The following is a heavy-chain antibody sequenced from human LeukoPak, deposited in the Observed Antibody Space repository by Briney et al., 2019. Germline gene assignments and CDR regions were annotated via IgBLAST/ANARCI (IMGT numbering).Heavy chain of an antibody. CDR2: IKEDGSET. Sequence: GGSLRLSCAASGFNFSYSWMSWVRQAPGKGLEWVADIKEDGSETYYADSVMGRFTISRDNAENSLFLQMTSLRGEDTAVYFCARRTTIFPRRYFFDYWGQGTLVTVSS. CDR3: ARRTTIFPRRYFFDY. J-gene: IGHJ4*02. V-gene: IGHV3-7*01. D-gene: IGHD3-3*01. CDR1: GFNFSYSW.